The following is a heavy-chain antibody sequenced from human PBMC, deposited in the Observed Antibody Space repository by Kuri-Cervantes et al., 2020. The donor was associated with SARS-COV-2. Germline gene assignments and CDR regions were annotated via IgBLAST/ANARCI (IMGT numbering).Heavy chain of an antibody. D-gene: IGHD3-16*01. CDR2: IYYSGST. CDR1: GGSISSYY. J-gene: IGHJ4*02. V-gene: IGHV4-59*12. CDR3: ARDDYVWGSDFDY. Sequence: SETLSLTCTVSGGSISSYYWSWIRQPPGKGLEWIGYIYYSGSTNYNPSLKSRVTISVDTSKNQFSLKLSSVTAADTAVYYCARDDYVWGSDFDYWGQGTRVTGYS.